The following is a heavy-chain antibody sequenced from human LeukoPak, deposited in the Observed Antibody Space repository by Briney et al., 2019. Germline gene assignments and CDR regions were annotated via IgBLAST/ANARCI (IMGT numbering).Heavy chain of an antibody. J-gene: IGHJ4*02. CDR2: MSPNSGDT. CDR1: GYTFTSYD. CDR3: ARGPPNWGYDY. D-gene: IGHD7-27*01. Sequence: ASVKVSCKASGYTFTSYDFNWVRQATGQRAEWMGWMSPNSGDTGYAQKFQDRVTMTRNTSISTAYMELSSLRSADTAVYYGARGPPNWGYDYWGPGTLVTVSS. V-gene: IGHV1-8*01.